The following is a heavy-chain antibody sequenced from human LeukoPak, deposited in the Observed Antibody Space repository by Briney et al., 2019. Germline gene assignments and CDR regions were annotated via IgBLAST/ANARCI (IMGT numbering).Heavy chain of an antibody. D-gene: IGHD3-9*01. CDR3: AKDPYAILTGYRYYFDY. J-gene: IGHJ4*02. CDR2: ISGSGGST. V-gene: IGHV3-23*01. Sequence: PGGSLRLSCAASGFTFRSYAMSWVRQAPGKGLEWVSAISGSGGSTYCADSVKGRFTISRDNSKNTLYLQMNSLRAEDTAVYYCAKDPYAILTGYRYYFDYWGQGTLVTVSS. CDR1: GFTFRSYA.